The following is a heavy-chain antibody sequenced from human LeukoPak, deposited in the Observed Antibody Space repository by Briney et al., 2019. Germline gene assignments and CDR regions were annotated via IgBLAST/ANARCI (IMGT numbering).Heavy chain of an antibody. D-gene: IGHD3-3*01. CDR3: ARAFWSGYYRPDYYYYYMDV. J-gene: IGHJ6*03. CDR1: GYTFTSYA. CDR2: INAGNGNT. V-gene: IGHV1-3*01. Sequence: ASVKVSCKASGYTFTSYAMHWVRQAPGQRLEWMGWINAGNGNTKYSQKFQGRVTITRDTSASTAYMELSSLRSDDTAVYYCARAFWSGYYRPDYYYYYMDVWGKGTTVTVSS.